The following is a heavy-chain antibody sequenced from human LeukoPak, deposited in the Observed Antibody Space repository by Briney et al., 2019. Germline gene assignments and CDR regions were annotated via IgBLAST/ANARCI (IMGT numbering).Heavy chain of an antibody. Sequence: PSETLSLTCAVYGGSFNGYYWSWIRQPPGKGLEWIGEINHSGSTNYNPSLKSRVTISVDTSKNQFSLKLSSVTAADTAVYYCAREFPYSSSLYYYYYYMDVWGKGTTVTVSS. J-gene: IGHJ6*03. CDR3: AREFPYSSSLYYYYYYMDV. CDR2: INHSGST. CDR1: GGSFNGYY. V-gene: IGHV4-34*01. D-gene: IGHD6-6*01.